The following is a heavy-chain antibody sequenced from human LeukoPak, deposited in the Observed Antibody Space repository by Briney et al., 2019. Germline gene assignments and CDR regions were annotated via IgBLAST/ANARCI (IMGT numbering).Heavy chain of an antibody. Sequence: SETLSLTCAVYGGSFSGYYWSWIRQPPGKGLEWIGSIFYSGNTYYNPSLRSRVTISVDTSKNQFSLQLKSVTAADTAMYYCARRGNNRNDFNWFDPWGQGILVTVSS. J-gene: IGHJ5*02. CDR3: ARRGNNRNDFNWFDP. CDR2: IFYSGNT. V-gene: IGHV4-34*12. D-gene: IGHD1-1*01. CDR1: GGSFSGYY.